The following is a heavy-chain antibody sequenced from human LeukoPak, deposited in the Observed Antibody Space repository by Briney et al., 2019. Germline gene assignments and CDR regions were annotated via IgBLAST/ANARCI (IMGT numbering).Heavy chain of an antibody. V-gene: IGHV3-9*01. D-gene: IGHD6-19*01. CDR2: ISWNSGSI. Sequence: KTGRSLRLSCAASGFTFDDYAMHWVRQAPGKGLEWVSGISWNSGSIGYADSVKGRFTISRDNAKNSLYLQMNSLRAEDTAVYYCAKARIAVAPHNWLDPWGQGTLVTVSS. CDR1: GFTFDDYA. CDR3: AKARIAVAPHNWLDP. J-gene: IGHJ5*02.